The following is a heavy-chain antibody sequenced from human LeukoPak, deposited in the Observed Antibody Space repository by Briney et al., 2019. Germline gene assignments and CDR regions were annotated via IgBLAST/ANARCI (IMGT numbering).Heavy chain of an antibody. CDR2: IYSGGST. V-gene: IGHV4-4*09. Sequence: SGTLSLSCNVSGGSLSHYYCSWIRQAPGKGLEWIGFIYSGGSTKYNPSLQSRVTISVGTSKNQFSLELRSVTAADSAVYYCARGRDFLRVEFGDWGQGTLVTVSS. J-gene: IGHJ4*02. CDR3: ARGRDFLRVEFGD. CDR1: GGSLSHYY. D-gene: IGHD3-3*01.